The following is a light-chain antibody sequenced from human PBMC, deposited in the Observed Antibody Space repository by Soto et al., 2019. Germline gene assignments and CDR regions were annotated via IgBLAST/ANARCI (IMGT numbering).Light chain of an antibody. CDR3: QQRSNWPKNT. Sequence: EIVSTQSPATLSLSPGERATLSCRASQSVSSYLAWYQQKPGQAPRLLIYEASNRATGIPARFSGSGSGTDFILTISSLEPEDFAVYYCQQRSNWPKNTFGQGTKLEIK. J-gene: IGKJ2*01. CDR1: QSVSSY. CDR2: EAS. V-gene: IGKV3-11*01.